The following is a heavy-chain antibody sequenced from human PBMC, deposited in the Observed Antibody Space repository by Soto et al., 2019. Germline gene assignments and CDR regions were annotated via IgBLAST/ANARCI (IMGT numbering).Heavy chain of an antibody. J-gene: IGHJ5*02. V-gene: IGHV4-39*01. D-gene: IGHD2-21*02. CDR3: ARRQLFLKVVPANNWLDP. Sequence: SETLSLTCTVSGGSISSSSYYWGWIRQPPGKGLEWIGSIYYSGSTYYNPSLKSRVTISVDTSKNQFSLKLSSVTAADTAVYYCARRQLFLKVVPANNWLDPSGQGTLVTVSS. CDR2: IYYSGST. CDR1: GGSISSSSYY.